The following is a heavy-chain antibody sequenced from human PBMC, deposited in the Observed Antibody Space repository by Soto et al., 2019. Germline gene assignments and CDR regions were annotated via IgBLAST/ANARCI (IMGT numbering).Heavy chain of an antibody. CDR1: GGSFSACY. J-gene: IGHJ6*02. D-gene: IGHD3-3*01. Sequence: APQNRSLTWGGYGGSFSACYWSLIRQPPGKGLEWIGEINHSGSTNYNPSLKSRVTISVDTAKNQFSLKLSSVTAADPAVYYCARDPIFGVVHYYYYGMDVWGQATMVT. CDR3: ARDPIFGVVHYYYYGMDV. CDR2: INHSGST. V-gene: IGHV4-34*01.